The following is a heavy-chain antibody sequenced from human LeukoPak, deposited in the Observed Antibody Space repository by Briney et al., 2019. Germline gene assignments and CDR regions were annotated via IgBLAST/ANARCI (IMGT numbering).Heavy chain of an antibody. Sequence: GGSLRLSCAASGSTFKDYSMNWVRQAPGKGLEFVSYISSSHIYYADYVKGRFTISRDHAKNSLYLEMNSLRAEDTAVYYCARDHDWGFDYWGQGILVTVSS. CDR1: GSTFKDYS. V-gene: IGHV3-48*01. CDR3: ARDHDWGFDY. CDR2: ISSSHI. D-gene: IGHD2-21*01. J-gene: IGHJ4*02.